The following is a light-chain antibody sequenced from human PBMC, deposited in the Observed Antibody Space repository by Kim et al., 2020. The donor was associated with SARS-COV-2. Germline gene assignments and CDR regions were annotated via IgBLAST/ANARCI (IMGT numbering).Light chain of an antibody. V-gene: IGLV3-21*04. CDR2: YDS. J-gene: IGLJ3*02. Sequence: VAPGKTARITCGGNNIGSKSVHWYQQKPGQAPVLVIYYDSDRPSGIPERFSGSNSGNTATLTISRVEAGDEADYYCQVWDSSSWVFGGGTQLTVL. CDR3: QVWDSSSWV. CDR1: NIGSKS.